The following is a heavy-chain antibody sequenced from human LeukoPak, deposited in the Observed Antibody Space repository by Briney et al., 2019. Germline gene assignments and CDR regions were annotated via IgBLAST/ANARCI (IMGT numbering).Heavy chain of an antibody. Sequence: ASVKVSCKASGHSFTDYYIHWARQAPGQGLEWMGWINPKGGGINYAPEFQGRVTMTRDTSITTAYMELSSLRSDDTAMYYCARDTCDGGDCFNWFDPWGQGTLVSVSS. CDR3: ARDTCDGGDCFNWFDP. CDR1: GHSFTDYY. D-gene: IGHD2-21*02. V-gene: IGHV1-2*02. J-gene: IGHJ5*02. CDR2: INPKGGGI.